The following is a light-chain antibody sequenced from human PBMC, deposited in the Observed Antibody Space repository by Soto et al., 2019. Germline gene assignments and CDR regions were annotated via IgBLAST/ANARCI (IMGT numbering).Light chain of an antibody. Sequence: DIQMTQSPSSLSASVGDRVTITCRASQSITSYLNWYQQRPGKAPNLLIYSASNLQSGVPSRFSGSGSGTEFTLTISSLQSEDFAVYYCQQYNNWPPITFGQGTRLEI. CDR1: QSITSY. CDR3: QQYNNWPPIT. CDR2: SAS. J-gene: IGKJ5*01. V-gene: IGKV1-39*01.